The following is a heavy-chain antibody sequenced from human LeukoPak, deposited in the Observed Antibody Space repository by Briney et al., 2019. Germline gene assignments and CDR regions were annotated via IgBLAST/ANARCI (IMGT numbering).Heavy chain of an antibody. Sequence: GSSVKVSCTASGGTFSSYAISWVRQAPGQGLEWMGGIIPIFGTANYAQKFQGRVTITADESTSTAYMELSSLRSEDTAVYYCARVGDYGGSFDYWGQGTLVTVSS. CDR2: IIPIFGTA. J-gene: IGHJ4*02. CDR3: ARVGDYGGSFDY. V-gene: IGHV1-69*01. D-gene: IGHD4-23*01. CDR1: GGTFSSYA.